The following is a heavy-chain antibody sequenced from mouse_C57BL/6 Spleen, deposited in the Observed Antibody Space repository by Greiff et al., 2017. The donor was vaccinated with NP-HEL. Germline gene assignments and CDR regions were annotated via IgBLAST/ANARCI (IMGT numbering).Heavy chain of an antibody. CDR1: GYSFTGYF. Sequence: VQLQQSGPELVKPGDSVKISCKASGYSFTGYFMNWVMQSHGKSLEWIGRINPYNGDTFYNQKFKGKATLTVDKSSSTAHMELRSLTSEDSAVYYCARTSSPYYAMDYWGQGTSVTVSS. D-gene: IGHD6-1*01. V-gene: IGHV1-20*01. CDR2: INPYNGDT. CDR3: ARTSSPYYAMDY. J-gene: IGHJ4*01.